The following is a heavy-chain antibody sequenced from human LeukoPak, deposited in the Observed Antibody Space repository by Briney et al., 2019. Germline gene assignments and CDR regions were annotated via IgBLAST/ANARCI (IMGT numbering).Heavy chain of an antibody. J-gene: IGHJ4*02. CDR1: GYSISTSYY. V-gene: IGHV4-38-2*02. CDR3: ARAGYGVSDFDF. D-gene: IGHD4-17*01. CDR2: SYHSSNT. Sequence: SETLSLTCTVSGYSISTSYYWGWIRQPPGKGLGWIGSSYHSSNTYYNPSVKSRVTISVDTSKNQFYLKLNTVSAADTAVYYCARAGYGVSDFDFWGQGTLVTVSS.